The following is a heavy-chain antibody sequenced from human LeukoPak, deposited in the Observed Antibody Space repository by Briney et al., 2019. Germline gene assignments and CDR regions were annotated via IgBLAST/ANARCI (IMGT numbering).Heavy chain of an antibody. CDR1: GFTFSNYW. CDR2: IKADGSET. V-gene: IGHV3-7*04. D-gene: IGHD5-24*01. CDR3: TRVGYIDEGIDY. Sequence: GGSLRLSCAASGFTFSNYWMNWVRQAPGKGLEWVADIKADGSETHYVDPLKGRFTISRDNANNLLYLQMDSLRAEDTAIYYCTRVGYIDEGIDYWGQGTLVTVSS. J-gene: IGHJ4*02.